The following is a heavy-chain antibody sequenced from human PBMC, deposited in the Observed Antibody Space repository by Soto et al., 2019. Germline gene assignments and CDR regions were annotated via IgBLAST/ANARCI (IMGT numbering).Heavy chain of an antibody. D-gene: IGHD6-19*01. CDR2: INPNSGGT. V-gene: IGHV1-2*02. CDR1: GYTFSGFY. J-gene: IGHJ4*02. CDR3: ASAAVTGTAGLDF. Sequence: ASVKVSCKASGYTFSGFYMHWVRQAPGQGLGWMGWINPNSGGTKSAEKFQGRVTMTRDTSISTAYMELSRLTSDDTAVYYCASAAVTGTAGLDFWGQGTQVTVSS.